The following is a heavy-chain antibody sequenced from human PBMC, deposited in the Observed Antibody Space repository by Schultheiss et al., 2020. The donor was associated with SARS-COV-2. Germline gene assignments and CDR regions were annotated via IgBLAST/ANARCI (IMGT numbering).Heavy chain of an antibody. CDR1: GFTFSSYA. J-gene: IGHJ5*02. V-gene: IGHV3-23*01. Sequence: GGSLRLSCAASGFTFSSYAMSWVRQAPGKGLEWVSSISGSGGSTYYADSVKGRFTISRDNSKNTLYLQMNSLRAEDTAVYYCARAEGSDDPFDPWGQGTLVTVSS. CDR2: ISGSGGST. D-gene: IGHD1-1*01. CDR3: ARAEGSDDPFDP.